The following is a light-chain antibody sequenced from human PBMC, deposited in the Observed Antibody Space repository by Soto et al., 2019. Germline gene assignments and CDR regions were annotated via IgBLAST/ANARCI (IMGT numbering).Light chain of an antibody. J-gene: IGLJ1*01. V-gene: IGLV2-23*01. Sequence: ALTQPASVSGSPGQSITISCTGTSSDVGGYRLVSWYQQHPRKAPKLIIYEDSERPSGVSLRFSASKSGNTASLTISGLQAEDEANYYCCSFAGGSTYVFGSGTKLTVL. CDR1: SSDVGGYRL. CDR3: CSFAGGSTYV. CDR2: EDS.